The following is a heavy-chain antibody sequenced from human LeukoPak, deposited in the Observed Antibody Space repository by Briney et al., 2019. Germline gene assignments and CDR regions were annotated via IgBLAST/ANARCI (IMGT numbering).Heavy chain of an antibody. Sequence: SETLSLTCTVSGGSSSSGDYYWSWIRQPPGEGLEWIGYSYYSGSSYYNPSLKSRVTISVDTSKNQFSLKLSSVTAADTAVYYCARGLRYFDWSHWYFDLWGRGTLVTVSS. CDR1: GGSSSSGDYY. D-gene: IGHD3-9*01. J-gene: IGHJ2*01. CDR2: SYYSGSS. V-gene: IGHV4-30-4*01. CDR3: ARGLRYFDWSHWYFDL.